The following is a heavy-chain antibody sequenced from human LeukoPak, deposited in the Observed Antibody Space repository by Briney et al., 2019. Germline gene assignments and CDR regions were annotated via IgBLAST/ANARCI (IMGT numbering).Heavy chain of an antibody. J-gene: IGHJ5*02. D-gene: IGHD2-2*01. V-gene: IGHV3-11*01. CDR2: ISSSGSTI. CDR3: AADIVVVPAPYWFDP. Sequence: GGSLRLSCAAPGFTFSDYYMSWIRQAPGKGLEWVSYISSSGSTIYYADSVKGRFTISRDNAKNSLYLQMNSLRAEDTAVYYCAADIVVVPAPYWFDPWGQGTLVTVSS. CDR1: GFTFSDYY.